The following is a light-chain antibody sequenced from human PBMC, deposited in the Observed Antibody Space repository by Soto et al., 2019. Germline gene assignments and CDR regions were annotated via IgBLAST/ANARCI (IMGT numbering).Light chain of an antibody. CDR2: EVS. CDR1: RTDVGGYNF. V-gene: IGLV2-14*01. Sequence: VLTQPASVSGSPGQSITISCTGTRTDVGGYNFVSWYQQHPGKAPKLIIYEVSNRPSGVSNRFSGSKSDNTASLTISGLQAEDEADYYCCSYVSSKTYVFGTGTKVTVL. J-gene: IGLJ1*01. CDR3: CSYVSSKTYV.